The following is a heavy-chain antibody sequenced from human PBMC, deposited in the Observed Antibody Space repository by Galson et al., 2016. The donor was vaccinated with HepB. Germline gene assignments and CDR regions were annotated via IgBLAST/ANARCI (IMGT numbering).Heavy chain of an antibody. J-gene: IGHJ5*02. D-gene: IGHD6-6*01. CDR3: VQSRRVTTETRPFWAWFDR. V-gene: IGHV2-5*01. CDR2: IYWNGDY. CDR1: GFSLNTHGVG. Sequence: PALVKPPQTLTLTCTFSGFSLNTHGVGVGWIRQPPGKALEWLALIYWNGDYRLRPSLRSRLTITMDTSRNQVVLTMTNMDPVDTDPYYCVQSRRVTTETRPFWAWFDRWGQGALVTVSS.